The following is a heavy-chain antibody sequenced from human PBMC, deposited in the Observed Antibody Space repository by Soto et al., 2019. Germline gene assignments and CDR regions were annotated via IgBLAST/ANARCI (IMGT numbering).Heavy chain of an antibody. J-gene: IGHJ4*02. V-gene: IGHV1-69*01. CDR2: IMPIFGSA. Sequence: QVQLVQSGAEVKKPGSSVKVSCKASGGTFSTNTISWVRQAPGQGLEWMGGIMPIFGSANYAQKFQGRVTITADEYTRTVYMELSRLRSEDTAGYYCARQFDSDTSGYYYAYWGQGTLVTVSS. D-gene: IGHD3-22*01. CDR3: ARQFDSDTSGYYYAY. CDR1: GGTFSTNT.